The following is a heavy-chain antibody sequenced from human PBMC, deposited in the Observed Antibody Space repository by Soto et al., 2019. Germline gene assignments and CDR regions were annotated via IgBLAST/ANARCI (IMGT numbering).Heavy chain of an antibody. Sequence: SLRLSCAASGFTFSSYAMSWVRQAPGKGLEWVSAISGSGGSTYYADSVKGRFTISRDNSKNTLYLQMNSLRAEDTAVYYCANSISAYYYYYGMDVWGQGTTVTVSS. CDR1: GFTFSSYA. CDR2: ISGSGGST. V-gene: IGHV3-23*01. D-gene: IGHD2-21*01. J-gene: IGHJ6*02. CDR3: ANSISAYYYYYGMDV.